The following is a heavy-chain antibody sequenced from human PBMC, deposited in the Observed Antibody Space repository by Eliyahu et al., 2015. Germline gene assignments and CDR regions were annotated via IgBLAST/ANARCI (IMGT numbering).Heavy chain of an antibody. J-gene: IGHJ4*02. Sequence: EVQLVESGGGLVQPGGSLTLXCXASGFTFSTXWMHXVRQAPGKGLVWVSRINDDGSSEAYADSVKGRFTTSRDNARSMLFLQMNSLRAEDTAVYYCVRDAYKTHDYWGQGTLVIVSS. CDR2: INDDGSSE. D-gene: IGHD5-24*01. V-gene: IGHV3-74*01. CDR1: GFTFSTXW. CDR3: VRDAYKTHDY.